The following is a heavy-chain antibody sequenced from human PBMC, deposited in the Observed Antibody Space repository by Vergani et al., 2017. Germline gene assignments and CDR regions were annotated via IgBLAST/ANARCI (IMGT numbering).Heavy chain of an antibody. CDR1: GYTFTSYG. V-gene: IGHV1-18*01. CDR2: ISAYNGNT. D-gene: IGHD3-22*01. CDR3: ARNRFYDSSGYYRFDY. Sequence: VSCKASGYTFTSYGISWVRQAPGQGLEWMGWISAYNGNTNYAQKLQGRVTMTTDTSTSTAYMALRSLRSDDTAVYYCARNRFYDSSGYYRFDYWGQGTLVTVSS. J-gene: IGHJ4*02.